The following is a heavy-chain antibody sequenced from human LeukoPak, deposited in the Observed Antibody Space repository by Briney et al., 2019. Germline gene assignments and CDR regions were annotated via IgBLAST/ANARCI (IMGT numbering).Heavy chain of an antibody. CDR2: IYYSGST. CDR3: ARVVRYFDY. J-gene: IGHJ4*02. V-gene: IGHV4-59*01. CDR1: GGSISSYY. Sequence: KPSETLSLTCTVSGGSISSYYRSWIRQPPGKGLEWIGYIYYSGSTNYNPSLKSRVTISVDTSKNQFSLKLSSVTAADTAVYYCARVVRYFDYWGQGTLVTVSS.